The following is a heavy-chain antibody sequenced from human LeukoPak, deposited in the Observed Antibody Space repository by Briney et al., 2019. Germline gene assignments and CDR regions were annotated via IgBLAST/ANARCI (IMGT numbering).Heavy chain of an antibody. J-gene: IGHJ4*02. V-gene: IGHV4-4*09. CDR3: ARTGYHSDAYFDY. CDR2: IYTSGST. Sequence: SETLSLTSTVAGGSISSYYWSWIRQPPGKGLEWIGYIYTSGSTNYNPSLKSRVTISVDTSKNQFSLKLSSVTAADTAVYYCARTGYHSDAYFDYWGQGTLVTVSS. CDR1: GGSISSYY. D-gene: IGHD1-26*01.